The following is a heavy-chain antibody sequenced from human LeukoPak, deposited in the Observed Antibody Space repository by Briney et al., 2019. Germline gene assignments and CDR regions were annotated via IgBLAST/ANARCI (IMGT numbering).Heavy chain of an antibody. D-gene: IGHD6-19*01. CDR1: GFTFTSYY. V-gene: IGHV1-46*01. Sequence: GGSLRLSCAASGFTFTSYYMHWVRQAPGQGLEWMGIINPSGGSTSYAQKFQGRVTMTRDMSTSTVYMELSSLRSDDTAVYYCARCPLRRAVAAPAHYYMDVWGKGTTVTISS. CDR2: INPSGGST. J-gene: IGHJ6*03. CDR3: ARCPLRRAVAAPAHYYMDV.